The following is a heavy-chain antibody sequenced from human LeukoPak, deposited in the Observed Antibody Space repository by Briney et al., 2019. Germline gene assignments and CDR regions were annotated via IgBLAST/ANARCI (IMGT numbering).Heavy chain of an antibody. J-gene: IGHJ4*02. V-gene: IGHV3-30-3*01. CDR1: GFTFSSYA. CDR3: ARDGGIAAAGTLDYFDY. Sequence: GRSLRLSCAASGFTFSSYAMHWVRQAPGKGLEWVAVISYDGSNKYYADSVKGRFTISRDNSKNTLYLQMNSLRAEDTAVYYCARDGGIAAAGTLDYFDYWGQGTQVTVSS. D-gene: IGHD6-13*01. CDR2: ISYDGSNK.